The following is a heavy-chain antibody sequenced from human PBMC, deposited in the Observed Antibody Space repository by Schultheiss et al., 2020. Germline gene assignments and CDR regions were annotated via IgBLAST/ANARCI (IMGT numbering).Heavy chain of an antibody. D-gene: IGHD6-13*01. V-gene: IGHV4-34*01. CDR2: INHSGST. Sequence: SETLSLTCAVYGGSFSGYYWSWIRQPPGKGLEWIGEINHSGSTYYNPSLKSRVTISVDTSKNQFSLKLSSVTAADTAVYYCAREVIAAAGSFDPWGQGTLVTVSS. CDR3: AREVIAAAGSFDP. J-gene: IGHJ5*02. CDR1: GGSFSGYY.